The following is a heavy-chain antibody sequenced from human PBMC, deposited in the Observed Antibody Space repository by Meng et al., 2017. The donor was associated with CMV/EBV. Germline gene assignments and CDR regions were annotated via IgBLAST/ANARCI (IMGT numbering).Heavy chain of an antibody. CDR1: GGSVSSGSYY. CDR3: ARLLLAGDAFDI. V-gene: IGHV4-61*01. J-gene: IGHJ3*02. Sequence: GSLRPSCTVSGGSVSSGSYYWSWIRQPPGKGLEWIGYIYYSGSTNYNPSLKSRVTISVDTSKNQFSLKLSSVTAADTAVYYCARLLLAGDAFDIWGQGTMVTVSS. CDR2: IYYSGST. D-gene: IGHD3-3*02.